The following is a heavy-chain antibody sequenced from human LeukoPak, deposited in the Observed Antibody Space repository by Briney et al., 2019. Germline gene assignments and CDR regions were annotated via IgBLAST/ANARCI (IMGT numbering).Heavy chain of an antibody. CDR2: IHPGDSDT. CDR1: GYRFTSYW. CDR3: ARLGDSSSWYVRY. Sequence: GESLKISCKGSGYRFTSYWIGWVRQMPGKGLEWMGIIHPGDSDTRYSPSFQGQVTISADESISTAYLQWSSLKASDTAMYYCARLGDSSSWYVRYWGQGTLVTVSS. J-gene: IGHJ4*02. D-gene: IGHD6-13*01. V-gene: IGHV5-51*01.